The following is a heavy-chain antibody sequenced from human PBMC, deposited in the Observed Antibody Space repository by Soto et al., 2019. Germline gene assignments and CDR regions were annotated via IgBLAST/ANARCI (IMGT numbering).Heavy chain of an antibody. CDR1: GFTFSSYD. V-gene: IGHV3-13*01. CDR2: IGTAGDT. Sequence: PGGSLRLSCAASGFTFSSYDMHWVRQATGKGLEWVSAIGTAGDTYYPGSVKGRFTISRENAKNSLYLQMNSLRAGDTAVYYCARVYAGDYDFWSGPYGMDVWGQGTTVTVSS. CDR3: ARVYAGDYDFWSGPYGMDV. D-gene: IGHD3-3*01. J-gene: IGHJ6*02.